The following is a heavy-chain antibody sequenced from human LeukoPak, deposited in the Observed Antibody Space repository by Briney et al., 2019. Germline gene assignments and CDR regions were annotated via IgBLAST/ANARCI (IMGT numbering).Heavy chain of an antibody. D-gene: IGHD2-15*01. V-gene: IGHV4-4*07. CDR2: IYTSGST. Sequence: SETLSLTCTVSGGSISSYYWSWIRQPAGKGLEWIGRIYTSGSTNYNPSLKSRVTMSVDTSKNQFSLKLSSVTAADTAVYYCARDRGFAAGAYYYYGMDVWGQGTMVTVSS. CDR3: ARDRGFAAGAYYYYGMDV. J-gene: IGHJ6*02. CDR1: GGSISSYY.